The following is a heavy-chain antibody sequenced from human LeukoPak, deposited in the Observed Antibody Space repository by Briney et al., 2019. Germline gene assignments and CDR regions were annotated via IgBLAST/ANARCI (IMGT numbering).Heavy chain of an antibody. CDR2: IYTSGST. Sequence: SETLSLTCTASGGSISTSSYYWGWIRQPAGKGLEWIGRIYTSGSTNYNPSLKSRVTISVDTSKNQFSLKLSSVTAADTAVYYCARGGGGLFFPNDYANYWGQGTLVTVSS. CDR1: GGSISTSSYY. D-gene: IGHD4/OR15-4a*01. J-gene: IGHJ4*02. CDR3: ARGGGGLFFPNDYANY. V-gene: IGHV4-61*02.